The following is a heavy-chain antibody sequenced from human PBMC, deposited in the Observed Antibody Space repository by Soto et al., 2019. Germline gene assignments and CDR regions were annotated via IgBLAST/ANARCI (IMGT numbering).Heavy chain of an antibody. D-gene: IGHD3-22*01. V-gene: IGHV1-18*01. Sequence: GASGNVWYEASGYTFPSYCISWGRQAPGEGLEWMGWISAYNGNTNYAQKLQGRVTMTTDTSTSTAYMELRSLRSDDTAVYYCARGDYYDSSGYYYPFDYWGQGTLVTVS. CDR3: ARGDYYDSSGYYYPFDY. J-gene: IGHJ4*02. CDR1: GYTFPSYC. CDR2: ISAYNGNT.